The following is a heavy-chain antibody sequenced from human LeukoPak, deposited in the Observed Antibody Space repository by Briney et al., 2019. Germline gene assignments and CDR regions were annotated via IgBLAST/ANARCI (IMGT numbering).Heavy chain of an antibody. J-gene: IGHJ4*02. CDR1: GFMFSSYW. CDR3: ARDRGLRSNFDY. V-gene: IGHV3-21*01. D-gene: IGHD4-17*01. CDR2: ISSSSSYI. Sequence: GGSLRLSCAASGFMFSSYWMSWVRQAPGKGLEWVSSISSSSSYIYYADSVKGRFTISRDNAKNSLYLQMNSLRAEDTAVYYCARDRGLRSNFDYWGQGTLVTVSS.